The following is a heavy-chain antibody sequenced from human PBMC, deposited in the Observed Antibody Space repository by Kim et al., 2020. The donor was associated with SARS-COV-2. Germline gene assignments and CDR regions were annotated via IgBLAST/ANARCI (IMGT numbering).Heavy chain of an antibody. D-gene: IGHD3-3*01. V-gene: IGHV1-18*01. CDR3: ARDGTTHYDFWGGYQPMD. Sequence: ASVKVSCQASGYTFTSYVITWVRQAPGQGPEWLGWISGHNGNTNYAQKFQGRVTMTTDTSTSTAYMELRSLRSDDSAVYYCARDGTTHYDFWGGYQPMD. CDR1: GYTFTSYV. J-gene: IGHJ6*03. CDR2: ISGHNGNT.